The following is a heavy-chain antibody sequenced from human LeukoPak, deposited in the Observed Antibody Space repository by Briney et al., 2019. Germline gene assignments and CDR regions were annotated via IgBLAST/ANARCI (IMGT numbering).Heavy chain of an antibody. CDR2: IYYRGST. Sequence: SETLSLTCTVSGGSISTYYWSWIRQPPGKGLEWIGYIYYRGSTKYNPSLKSRDTISVDTSKNQFSLRLSSVTAADTAVYYCASLTFGYNNYFDPWGQGTLVTVSS. D-gene: IGHD5-24*01. CDR1: GGSISTYY. V-gene: IGHV4-59*01. CDR3: ASLTFGYNNYFDP. J-gene: IGHJ5*02.